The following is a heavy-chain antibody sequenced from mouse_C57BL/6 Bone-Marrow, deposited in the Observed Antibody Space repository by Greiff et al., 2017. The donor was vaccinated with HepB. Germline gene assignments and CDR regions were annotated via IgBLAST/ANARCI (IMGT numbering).Heavy chain of an antibody. Sequence: EVQLQQSGPELVKPGASVKIPCKASGYTFTDYNMDWVKQSHGKSLEWIGDINPNNGGTIYNQKCKGKATLTVDKSSSTAYMELRSLTSEDTAVYYCARSSPAYTYFDYWGQGTTLTVSA. CDR1: GYTFTDYN. J-gene: IGHJ2*01. CDR2: INPNNGGT. D-gene: IGHD6-5*01. V-gene: IGHV1-18*01. CDR3: ARSSPAYTYFDY.